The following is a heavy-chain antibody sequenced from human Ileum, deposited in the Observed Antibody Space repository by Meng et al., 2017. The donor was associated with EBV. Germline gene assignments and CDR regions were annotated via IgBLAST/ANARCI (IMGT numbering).Heavy chain of an antibody. V-gene: IGHV4-61*01. D-gene: IGHD5-18*01. CDR2: IYYSGTT. CDR3: ARGWDTAMDSG. Sequence: HVPVQEWGPGLVKPSRTLSLTCTVSCGSVSNSSYYWSLIRQPPGKGLEWIGYIYYSGTTNYNPSLESRVTISVDTSKNQFSLKLRSVAASDTAVYYCARGWDTAMDSGWGQGTLVTVSS. J-gene: IGHJ4*02. CDR1: CGSVSNSSYY.